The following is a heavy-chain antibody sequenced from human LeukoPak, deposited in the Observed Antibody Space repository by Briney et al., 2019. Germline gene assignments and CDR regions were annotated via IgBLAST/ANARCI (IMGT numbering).Heavy chain of an antibody. J-gene: IGHJ4*02. D-gene: IGHD3-16*01. CDR2: ISGLSSHI. CDR3: GRAFPPLRTSSAGDL. CDR1: GFTFSDYD. Sequence: GGSLRRSCSASGFTFSDYDMTWVRQAPGKGLEWVSSISGLSSHIYYGDSVKGRFSISRDNAKNSLYLQMNSLGAEDTAVYYCGRAFPPLRTSSAGDLWGQGTLVTVSS. V-gene: IGHV3-21*01.